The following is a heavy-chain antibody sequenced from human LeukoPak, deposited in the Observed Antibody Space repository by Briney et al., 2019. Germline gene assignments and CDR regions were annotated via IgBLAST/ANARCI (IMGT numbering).Heavy chain of an antibody. CDR3: AKPGGIWFGEFFDY. D-gene: IGHD3-10*01. V-gene: IGHV3-23*01. J-gene: IGHJ4*02. Sequence: GGSLRLSCAASGFTFDDYGMSWVRQAPGKGLEWVSSISSSSSYIYYADSVKGRFTISRDNSQNTLYLQMNSLRAEDTAIYYCAKPGGIWFGEFFDYWGQGTLVTVSS. CDR2: ISSSSSYI. CDR1: GFTFDDYG.